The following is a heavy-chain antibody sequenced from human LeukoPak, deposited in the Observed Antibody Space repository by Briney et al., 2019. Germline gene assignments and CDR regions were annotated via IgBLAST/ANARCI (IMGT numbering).Heavy chain of an antibody. Sequence: ASVKVSCKASGYTFTRYAMNWLRQAPGQGLEWMGWINPNTGNPTYAQAFTGRFVFSLDTSVSTAYLQISSLNTEDTAVYYCAVDQPVAGVSNFDSWGQGTLVTVSS. CDR3: AVDQPVAGVSNFDS. V-gene: IGHV7-4-1*02. CDR2: INPNTGNP. J-gene: IGHJ4*02. D-gene: IGHD6-19*01. CDR1: GYTFTRYA.